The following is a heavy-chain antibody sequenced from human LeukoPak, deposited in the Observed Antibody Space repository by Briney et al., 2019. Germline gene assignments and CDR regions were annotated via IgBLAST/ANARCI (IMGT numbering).Heavy chain of an antibody. Sequence: GRSLRLSCAASGFTFSSYAMHWVRQAPGKGLEWAAVISYDGSNKYYADSVKGRFTISRDNSKNTLYLQMNSLRAEDTAVYYCARASLYCTNGVCYVLDYWGQGTLVTVSS. J-gene: IGHJ4*02. CDR2: ISYDGSNK. V-gene: IGHV3-30-3*01. D-gene: IGHD2-8*01. CDR1: GFTFSSYA. CDR3: ARASLYCTNGVCYVLDY.